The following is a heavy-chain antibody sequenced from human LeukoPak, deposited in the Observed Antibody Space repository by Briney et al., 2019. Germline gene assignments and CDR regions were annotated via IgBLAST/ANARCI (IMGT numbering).Heavy chain of an antibody. CDR3: AKRGLWFGELLLRA. CDR2: ISGSGGST. Sequence: GGSLRLSCAASGFTFSSYAMSWVRQAPGKGLEWVSAISGSGGSTYYADSVKGRFTISRDNSKNTLYLQMNSLRAEDTAVYYCAKRGLWFGELLLRAWGQGTLVTVSS. CDR1: GFTFSSYA. J-gene: IGHJ5*02. D-gene: IGHD3-10*01. V-gene: IGHV3-23*01.